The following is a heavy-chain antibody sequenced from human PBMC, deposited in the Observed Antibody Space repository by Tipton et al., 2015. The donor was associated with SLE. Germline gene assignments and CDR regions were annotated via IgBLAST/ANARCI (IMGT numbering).Heavy chain of an antibody. J-gene: IGHJ3*02. Sequence: TLSLTCTVSGYSISIGYHWGWIRQSPGKGLEWIGSTYHSGTTYYNPSLKSRVTISVDTSKNQFSLKLRSVTAADTAVYYCARVDYYDSSGYYSDDAFDIWGQATTVTVSS. CDR2: TYHSGTT. V-gene: IGHV4-38-2*02. CDR3: ARVDYYDSSGYYSDDAFDI. CDR1: GYSISIGYH. D-gene: IGHD3-22*01.